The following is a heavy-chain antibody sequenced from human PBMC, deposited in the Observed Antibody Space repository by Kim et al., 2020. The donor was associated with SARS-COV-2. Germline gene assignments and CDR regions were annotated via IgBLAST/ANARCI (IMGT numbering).Heavy chain of an antibody. D-gene: IGHD2-21*02. V-gene: IGHV3-23*01. J-gene: IGHJ4*02. Sequence: GGSLRLSCAASGFTFSSYAMSWVRQAPGKGLEWVSAISGSGGSTYYADSVKGRFTISRDNSKNTLYLQMNSLRAEDTAVYYCAKPYCGGDCYSLRFDYWGEGTLVSDSS. CDR1: GFTFSSYA. CDR3: AKPYCGGDCYSLRFDY. CDR2: ISGSGGST.